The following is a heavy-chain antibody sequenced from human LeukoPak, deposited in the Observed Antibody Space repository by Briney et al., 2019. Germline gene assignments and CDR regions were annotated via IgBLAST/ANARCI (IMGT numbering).Heavy chain of an antibody. Sequence: GGSLRLSCAASGFTFSRYWMTWVRQAPGKGLEWVSAISGSGGSTYYADSVKGRFTISRDNSKNTLYLQMNSLRAEDTAVYYCAKDFDFWSGYSFDYWGQGTLVTVSS. D-gene: IGHD3-3*01. J-gene: IGHJ4*02. CDR2: ISGSGGST. CDR1: GFTFSRYW. CDR3: AKDFDFWSGYSFDY. V-gene: IGHV3-23*01.